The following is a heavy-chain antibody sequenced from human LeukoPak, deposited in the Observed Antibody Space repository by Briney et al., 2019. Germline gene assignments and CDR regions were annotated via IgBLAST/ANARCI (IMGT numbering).Heavy chain of an antibody. CDR1: GGSINSYF. J-gene: IGHJ3*02. CDR2: IDYTGST. V-gene: IGHV4-59*08. D-gene: IGHD3-10*01. Sequence: PSETLSLTCAVSGGSINSYFWSWIRQPPGTGLEWIGYIDYTGSTNYNPSLKSRLTISIDTSENQFSLKVSSVTAADTAVYYCARHHPGQSGSFDIWGQGTMVTVSS. CDR3: ARHHPGQSGSFDI.